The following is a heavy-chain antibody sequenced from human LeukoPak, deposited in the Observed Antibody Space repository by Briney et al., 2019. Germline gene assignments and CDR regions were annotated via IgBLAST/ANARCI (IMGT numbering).Heavy chain of an antibody. V-gene: IGHV4-38-2*02. J-gene: IGHJ4*02. Sequence: SETLSLTCTVSGYSISSGYFWGCIRQPPEKGLEWIGRIYTSGNINYNPSLKSLVTISVDTSKNQFSLKLSSVTAADTAVYYCARSGCSSTSCYQADYWGQGTLVTVSS. CDR1: GYSISSGYF. CDR3: ARSGCSSTSCYQADY. D-gene: IGHD2-2*01. CDR2: IYTSGNI.